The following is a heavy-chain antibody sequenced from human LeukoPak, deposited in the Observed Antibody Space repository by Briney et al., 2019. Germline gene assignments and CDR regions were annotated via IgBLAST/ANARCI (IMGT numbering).Heavy chain of an antibody. Sequence: GGSLRLSCAASGFTFSNFGMQWVRQAPGKGLEWVAVISYDGSNKYYADSVKGRFTISRDNSKNTLYLQMSSLRAEDTAVYYCAKVGDYYGSGKYSNFDYWGQGTLVTVSS. CDR3: AKVGDYYGSGKYSNFDY. CDR1: GFTFSNFG. J-gene: IGHJ4*02. CDR2: ISYDGSNK. V-gene: IGHV3-30*12. D-gene: IGHD3-10*01.